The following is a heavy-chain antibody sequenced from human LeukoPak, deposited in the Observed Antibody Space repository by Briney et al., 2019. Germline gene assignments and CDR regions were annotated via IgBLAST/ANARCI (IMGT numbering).Heavy chain of an antibody. CDR3: ARDPEGDPHCYMDV. Sequence: PSETLSLTCGVSGYSISSNYYWGWIRQPPGKGLEWIGSIYHSGTTKYNPSLQSRVTISVDTSKSQFSLRLTSVTAVDTGVYYCARDPEGDPHCYMDVWGKGTTVTVSS. V-gene: IGHV4-38-2*02. CDR2: IYHSGTT. CDR1: GYSISSNYY. D-gene: IGHD2-21*02. J-gene: IGHJ6*03.